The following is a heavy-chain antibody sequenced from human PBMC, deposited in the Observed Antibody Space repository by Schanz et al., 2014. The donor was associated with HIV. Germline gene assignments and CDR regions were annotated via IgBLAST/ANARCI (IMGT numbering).Heavy chain of an antibody. D-gene: IGHD2-15*01. J-gene: IGHJ2*01. CDR3: ALSRPSGYGGSWYFDL. V-gene: IGHV3-23*04. Sequence: EVQLAETGGGLIQPGGSLRLSCVASGFNVSRSYISWVRQAPGRGLEWVSDIRGGAGGTYYADSVKGRFTISRDNSKNTLYLQMNGLRAEDTAVYYCALSRPSGYGGSWYFDLWGRGTLVAVSS. CDR1: GFNVSRSY. CDR2: IRGGAGGT.